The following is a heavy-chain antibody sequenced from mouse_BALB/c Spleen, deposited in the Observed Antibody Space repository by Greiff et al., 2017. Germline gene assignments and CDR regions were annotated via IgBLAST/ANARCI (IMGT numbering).Heavy chain of an antibody. J-gene: IGHJ4*01. V-gene: IGHV5-17*02. CDR3: ARSGPDYGSSYGAMDY. CDR2: ISSGSSSI. Sequence: EVKLMESGGGLVQPGGSRKLSCAASGFTFSSFGMHWVRQAPEKGLEWVAYISSGSSSINYADTVKGRCTISRDNPKNTLFLQVTSLRSEDTAMYYVARSGPDYGSSYGAMDYWGQGTSVTVSS. CDR1: GFTFSSFG. D-gene: IGHD1-1*01.